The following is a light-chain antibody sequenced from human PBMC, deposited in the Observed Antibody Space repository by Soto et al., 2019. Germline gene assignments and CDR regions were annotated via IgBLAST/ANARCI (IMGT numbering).Light chain of an antibody. CDR1: QTIGDW. V-gene: IGKV1-5*03. CDR3: QQSHFYWT. J-gene: IGKJ1*01. Sequence: DIQMTQSPSTLPASVGDRVTITCRASQTIGDWLAWYQQKPGQVPKLLIYKVSTLEGGVPSRFSGSGSGTEFTITISSLQPDDFATYYCQQSHFYWTFGQGTKVEIK. CDR2: KVS.